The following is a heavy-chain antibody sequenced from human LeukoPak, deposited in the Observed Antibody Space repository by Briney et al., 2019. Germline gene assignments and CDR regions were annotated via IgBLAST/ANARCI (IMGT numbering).Heavy chain of an antibody. CDR2: IRNDGSNK. Sequence: PGGSLRLSCAASGFIFSSYGMHWVRQAPGKGLEWVAFIRNDGSNKYYADSVKGRFTISRDNSKNTLYLQMNSLRAEDTAVYYCAKELYSSSWWEDFDYWGQGTLVTVSS. D-gene: IGHD6-13*01. CDR3: AKELYSSSWWEDFDY. V-gene: IGHV3-30*02. J-gene: IGHJ4*02. CDR1: GFIFSSYG.